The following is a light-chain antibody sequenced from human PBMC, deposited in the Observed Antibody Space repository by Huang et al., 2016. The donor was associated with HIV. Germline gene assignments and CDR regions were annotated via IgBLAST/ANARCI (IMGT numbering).Light chain of an antibody. J-gene: IGKJ2*03. V-gene: IGKV3-20*01. CDR2: GAS. Sequence: AWYQQKPGQAPRLLIYGASSRATGIPDRFSGSGSGSDFTLTISRLEPEDFAVYYCQQYDSSPSFGRGTKLEIK. CDR3: QQYDSSPS.